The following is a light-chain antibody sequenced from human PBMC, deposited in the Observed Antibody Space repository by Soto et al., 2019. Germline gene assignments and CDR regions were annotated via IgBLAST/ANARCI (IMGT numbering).Light chain of an antibody. Sequence: DIQMSQSPSTLSASVGDRVTITCRARQTISTLLAWYQQRPGKAPNLLIYKASSLESGVPSRFSGSGSGTEFNLTSSSLQPDDFATYFCQQYSTYPWTFGQGTKVEVK. CDR2: KAS. CDR3: QQYSTYPWT. J-gene: IGKJ1*01. CDR1: QTISTL. V-gene: IGKV1-5*03.